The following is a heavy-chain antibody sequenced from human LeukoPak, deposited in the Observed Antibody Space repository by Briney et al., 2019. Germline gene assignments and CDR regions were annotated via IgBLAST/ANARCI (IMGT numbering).Heavy chain of an antibody. J-gene: IGHJ4*02. CDR2: IYHSGST. V-gene: IGHV4-38-2*01. D-gene: IGHD4-11*01. CDR1: GYSISSGYY. Sequence: SETLSLTCAASGYSISSGYYWGWIRQPPGKRLEWIGSIYHSGSTYYNPSLKSRVTISVDTSKNQFSLKLSSVTAADTAVYYCARYYSNYRYFDYWGQGTLVTVSS. CDR3: ARYYSNYRYFDY.